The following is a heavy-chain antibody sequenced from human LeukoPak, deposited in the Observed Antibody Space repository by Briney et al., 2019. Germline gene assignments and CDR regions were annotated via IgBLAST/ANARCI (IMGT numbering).Heavy chain of an antibody. D-gene: IGHD3-16*01. CDR1: GGTFSKFP. Sequence: GASVKVSCKASGGTFSKFPSNWVRQAPGQGLEWVGRIIPILFMTNYAQKFQGRVTMTADTSTSTVYMELTSLRSDDTGVYYCARAQGADGNSYFDCWGQGTLVTVSS. J-gene: IGHJ4*02. V-gene: IGHV1-69*04. CDR2: IIPILFMT. CDR3: ARAQGADGNSYFDC.